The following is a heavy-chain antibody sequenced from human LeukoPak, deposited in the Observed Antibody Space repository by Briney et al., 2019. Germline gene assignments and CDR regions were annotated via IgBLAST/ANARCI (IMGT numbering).Heavy chain of an antibody. CDR3: ARSRMTTVVTPYYYGMDV. CDR1: GYTFSGYH. V-gene: IGHV1-2*06. Sequence: ASVKVSCKASGYTFSGYHMHWVRQAPGQGLEWMGRINPNSGGTNYAQKFQGRVTVTRDTSISTAYMELSRLRSDDTAVYYCARSRMTTVVTPYYYGMDVWGQGTTVIVSS. D-gene: IGHD4-23*01. CDR2: INPNSGGT. J-gene: IGHJ6*02.